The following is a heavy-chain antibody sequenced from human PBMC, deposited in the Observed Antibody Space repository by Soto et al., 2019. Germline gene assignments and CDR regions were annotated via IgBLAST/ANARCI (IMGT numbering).Heavy chain of an antibody. D-gene: IGHD2-15*01. Sequence: PSETLSLTCTVSGGSISSYYWSWIRQPPGKGLEWIGYIYYSGSTNYNPSLKSRVTISVDTSKNQFSLRLNAVTAADTAVYYCARRSRGRCYNYWGPGTLVTVSS. CDR1: GGSISSYY. J-gene: IGHJ4*02. V-gene: IGHV4-59*08. CDR2: IYYSGST. CDR3: ARRSRGRCYNY.